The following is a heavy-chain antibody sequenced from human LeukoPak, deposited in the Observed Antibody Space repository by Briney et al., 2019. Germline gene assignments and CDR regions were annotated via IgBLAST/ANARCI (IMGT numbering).Heavy chain of an antibody. Sequence: SETLSLTCSVSDASISSSSNYWGWIRQPPGKGLEWIGNIYYTGSTYYNPSLKSRVTISVDTSKNQFSLKMNSVTAADTAVYYCARDRLAYYYYMDVWGKGTTVTISS. J-gene: IGHJ6*03. D-gene: IGHD6-19*01. V-gene: IGHV4-39*07. CDR2: IYYTGST. CDR1: DASISSSSNY. CDR3: ARDRLAYYYYMDV.